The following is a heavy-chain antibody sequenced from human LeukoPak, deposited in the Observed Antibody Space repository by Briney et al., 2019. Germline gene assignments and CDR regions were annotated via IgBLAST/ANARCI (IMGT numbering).Heavy chain of an antibody. V-gene: IGHV3-64*01. CDR1: GFTFSSYA. CDR3: ARDSRRDGYIDFDY. J-gene: IGHJ4*02. D-gene: IGHD5-24*01. CDR2: INSNGGST. Sequence: GGSLRLSCVASGFTFSSYAMHWVRQTPGKGLEYVSGINSNGGSTHYANSVKGRFTISRDNSKNTLYLQMGSLRAEDMAVYYCARDSRRDGYIDFDYWGQGTLVTVSS.